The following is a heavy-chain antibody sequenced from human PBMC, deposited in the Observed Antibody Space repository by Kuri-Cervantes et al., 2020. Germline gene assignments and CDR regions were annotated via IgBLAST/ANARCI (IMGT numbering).Heavy chain of an antibody. V-gene: IGHV1-69*13. J-gene: IGHJ6*02. CDR2: IIPIFGTA. D-gene: IGHD3-10*01. Sequence: SVKVSCKASGGTFSSYAISWVRQAPGQGLEWMGGIIPIFGTANYAQKFQGRVTITADESTSTAYMELSSLRSDDTAVYYCARSFRGVHYYYYYGMDVWGQGTTVTVSS. CDR1: GGTFSSYA. CDR3: ARSFRGVHYYYYYGMDV.